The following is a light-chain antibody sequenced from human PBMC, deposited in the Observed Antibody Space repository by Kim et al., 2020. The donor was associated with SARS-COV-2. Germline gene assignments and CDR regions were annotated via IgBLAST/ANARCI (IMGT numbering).Light chain of an antibody. Sequence: QSVLTQPPSASGTPGQRVTISCSGSSSNIGSNYVYWYQQLPGTAPKLLIYRNNQRPSGVPDRFSGSKSGTSASLAISGLRSEDEADYYCAAWDDSQSGVVFGGGTQLTVL. V-gene: IGLV1-47*01. CDR1: SSNIGSNY. CDR2: RNN. CDR3: AAWDDSQSGVV. J-gene: IGLJ2*01.